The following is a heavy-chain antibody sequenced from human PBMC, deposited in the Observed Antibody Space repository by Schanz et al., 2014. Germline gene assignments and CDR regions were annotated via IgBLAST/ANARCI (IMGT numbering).Heavy chain of an antibody. Sequence: QVQLVESGGGVVQPGRSLRLSCAGSGFSFSGFGMHWVRQAPGKGLEWVAVISYDGRNKYFADSVKGRFTISRDNARNTISMEMNSLRADDTAVYYCVIDERVISGVWFDAWGQGTLVTVSS. CDR2: ISYDGRNK. D-gene: IGHD3-16*02. CDR1: GFSFSGFG. J-gene: IGHJ5*02. CDR3: VIDERVISGVWFDA. V-gene: IGHV3-30*03.